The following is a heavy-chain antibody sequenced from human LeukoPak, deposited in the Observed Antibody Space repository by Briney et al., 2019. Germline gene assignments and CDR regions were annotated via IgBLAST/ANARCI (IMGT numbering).Heavy chain of an antibody. D-gene: IGHD2-2*02. V-gene: IGHV3-23*01. J-gene: IGHJ4*02. CDR3: AKDGIVVVPAAIGYATSGYDLGY. CDR2: ISGSGGST. CDR1: GFTFSSYA. Sequence: GGSLRLSCAASGFTFSSYAMSWVRQAPGKGLEWVSAISGSGGSTYYADSVKGRFTISRDNSKNTLYLQMNSLRAEDTAVYYCAKDGIVVVPAAIGYATSGYDLGYWGQGTLVTVSS.